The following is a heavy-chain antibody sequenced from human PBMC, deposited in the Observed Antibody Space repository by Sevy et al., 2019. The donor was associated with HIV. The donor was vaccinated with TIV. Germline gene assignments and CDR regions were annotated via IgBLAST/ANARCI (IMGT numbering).Heavy chain of an antibody. CDR2: IRYDGSNK. CDR1: GFTFSTYD. J-gene: IGHJ6*02. CDR3: ARGRKTTQEWLEELDYYYGMDV. Sequence: GGSLRLSCAASGFTFSTYDMHWVRQAPGKGLEWVAYIRYDGSNKYYGDSVRGRFTISRDNSKSTLYVQLNSLRAEDTAVYYRARGRKTTQEWLEELDYYYGMDVWAQATSVTVSS. D-gene: IGHD2-8*01. V-gene: IGHV3-30*02.